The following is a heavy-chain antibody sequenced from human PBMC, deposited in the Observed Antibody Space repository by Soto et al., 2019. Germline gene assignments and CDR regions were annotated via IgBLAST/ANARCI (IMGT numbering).Heavy chain of an antibody. CDR1: GFTFGDYA. CDR2: IRSKAYGGTT. V-gene: IGHV3-49*03. D-gene: IGHD5-18*01. CDR3: TRVVDTAMDEGLDYYYYYYMDV. Sequence: GGSLRLSCTASGFTFGDYAMSWFRQAPGKGLEWVGFIRSKAYGGTTEYAASVKGRFTISRDDSKSIAYLQMNSLKTEDTAVYYCTRVVDTAMDEGLDYYYYYYMDVWGKGTTVTVSS. J-gene: IGHJ6*03.